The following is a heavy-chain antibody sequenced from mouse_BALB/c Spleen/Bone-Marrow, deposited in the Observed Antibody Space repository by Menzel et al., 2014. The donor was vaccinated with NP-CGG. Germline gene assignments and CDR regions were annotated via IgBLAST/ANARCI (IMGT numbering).Heavy chain of an antibody. CDR3: ARDQEVRRIAY. V-gene: IGHV2-9*02. D-gene: IGHD2-14*01. CDR2: IXAGGST. Sequence: VKLVESGPGLVAPSQRLSITCTVSGFSLTSYGVHWVRQPPGKGLEWLGVIXAGGSTNYNSALMSRLSIKKDNSKSQVFLKMNSLQTDDTAMYYCARDQEVRRIAYWGQGTLVTVSA. J-gene: IGHJ3*01. CDR1: GFSLTSYG.